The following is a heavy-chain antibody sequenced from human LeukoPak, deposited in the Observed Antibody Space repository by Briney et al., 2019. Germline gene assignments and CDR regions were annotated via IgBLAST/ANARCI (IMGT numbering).Heavy chain of an antibody. CDR3: ARDRPNYHESNGHYYNRDGDH. J-gene: IGHJ5*02. CDR1: GFTFNIYA. Sequence: GGSLRLSCAASGFTFNIYAMSWVRLAPGKGLQWVASMCGSAGCTFYADSVTGRFTISRDNSKNTLYLQMNSLRAEDTAIYYCARDRPNYHESNGHYYNRDGDHWGQGTLVTVSS. CDR2: MCGSAGCT. V-gene: IGHV3-23*01. D-gene: IGHD3-22*01.